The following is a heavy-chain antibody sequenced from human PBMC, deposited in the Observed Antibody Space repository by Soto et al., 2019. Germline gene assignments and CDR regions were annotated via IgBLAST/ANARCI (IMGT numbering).Heavy chain of an antibody. CDR1: GFTFNNYA. CDR2: ISASGGST. CDR3: AKDFGYNSGYWYE. D-gene: IGHD6-19*01. Sequence: GGSLRLSCEASGFTFNNYAMSWVRQAPGKGLEWVSVISASGGSTSYADSVKGRFTISRDNSKNTLYLQMNSLRAEDTALYYCAKDFGYNSGYWYEWGQGTLVTVSS. V-gene: IGHV3-23*01. J-gene: IGHJ4*02.